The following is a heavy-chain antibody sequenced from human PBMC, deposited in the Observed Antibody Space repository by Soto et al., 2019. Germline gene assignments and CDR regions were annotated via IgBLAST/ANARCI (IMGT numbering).Heavy chain of an antibody. CDR2: IYYSGST. CDR1: GGSVSSGSYY. V-gene: IGHV4-61*01. Sequence: QVQLQESGPGLVKPSETLSLTCTVSGGSVSSGSYYWSWIRQPPGKGLEWIGDIYYSGSTNYNPSLKSRVTISVDTSKNQFSLKLSSVTAADTAVYYCARDSPPYYYYGMDVWGQGTTVTVSS. J-gene: IGHJ6*02. CDR3: ARDSPPYYYYGMDV.